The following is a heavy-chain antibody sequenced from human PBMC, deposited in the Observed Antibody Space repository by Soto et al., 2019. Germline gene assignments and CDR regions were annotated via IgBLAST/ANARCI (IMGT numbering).Heavy chain of an antibody. CDR2: VYYIGNT. D-gene: IGHD6-6*01. CDR3: AGQIYSSSGYYFDY. J-gene: IGHJ4*02. V-gene: IGHV4-39*01. CDR1: GGSISGSPPY. Sequence: QLQRQESGPGLVKPSETLWLTCTVSGGSISGSPPYWGWFRQPPGKGLEWIGSVYYIGNTYYSPSLKTRVTISVDTSKNQFSLKLTSVTAADTALYYCAGQIYSSSGYYFDYWGQGTLVTVSS.